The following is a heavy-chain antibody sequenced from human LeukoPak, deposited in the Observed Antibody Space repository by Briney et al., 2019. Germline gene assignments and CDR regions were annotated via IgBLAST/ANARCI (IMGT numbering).Heavy chain of an antibody. D-gene: IGHD3-10*01. CDR1: GGSISSGGYY. CDR3: ARAVRISNWFDP. Sequence: PSETLSLTCTVSGGSISSGGYYWSWIRQPPGKGLEWIGYIYHSGSTYYNPSLKSRVTISEDRSKNQFSLKLSSVTAADTAVYYCARAVRISNWFDPWGQGTLVTVSS. V-gene: IGHV4-30-2*01. J-gene: IGHJ5*02. CDR2: IYHSGST.